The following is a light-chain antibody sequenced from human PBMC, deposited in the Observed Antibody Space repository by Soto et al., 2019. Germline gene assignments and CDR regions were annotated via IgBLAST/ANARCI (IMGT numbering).Light chain of an antibody. V-gene: IGKV1-33*01. CDR3: HQRANLPFT. CDR1: QDISYY. CDR2: DAS. Sequence: DIQMTQSPSSLSASVGDRVTLTCQASQDISYYLNWYQQKQGKSPKLLIFDASKLEAGVPSRFSGSGSGTEFTFTISSMQPEDFATYYCHQRANLPFTFGPGTKVD. J-gene: IGKJ3*01.